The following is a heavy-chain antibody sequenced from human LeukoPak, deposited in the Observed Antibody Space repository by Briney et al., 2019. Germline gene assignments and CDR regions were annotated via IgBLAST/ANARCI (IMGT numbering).Heavy chain of an antibody. J-gene: IGHJ6*03. CDR3: ARNYRFALDYYYMDV. D-gene: IGHD4-11*01. Sequence: GASVKVSCKASGYTFTSYYMHWVRQAPGQGLEWMGLINPSGGRTTYAQKFQGRVTLTRDMSTSTVYMELSSLRSEDTAVYYCARNYRFALDYYYMDVWGKGTTVTISS. CDR2: INPSGGRT. CDR1: GYTFTSYY. V-gene: IGHV1-46*01.